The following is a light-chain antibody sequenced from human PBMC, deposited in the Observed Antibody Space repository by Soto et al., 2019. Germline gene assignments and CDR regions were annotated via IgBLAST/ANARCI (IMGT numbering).Light chain of an antibody. V-gene: IGLV1-40*01. J-gene: IGLJ3*02. Sequence: QPVLTQPPSVSGAPGQRVTISCTGNNSNLGAGYDVHWYQQPPGAAPKLVIFGNRNRPSGVPERFSGSKSGTSASLAITGLQAENEADYYCQAYDYSLTAFVFDGGTKLTVL. CDR1: NSNLGAGYD. CDR3: QAYDYSLTAFV. CDR2: GNR.